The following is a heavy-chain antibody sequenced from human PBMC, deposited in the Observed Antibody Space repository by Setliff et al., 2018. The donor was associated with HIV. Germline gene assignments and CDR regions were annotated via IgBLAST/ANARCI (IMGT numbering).Heavy chain of an antibody. D-gene: IGHD2-21*01. CDR2: IRSKANSYAT. V-gene: IGHV3-73*01. CDR3: ATSADGDCATTSRTNWFDP. CDR1: GFTFSGSA. Sequence: PGGSLRLSCAASGFTFSGSAMHWVRQASGKGLEWVGRIRSKANSYATAYAASVKGRFTISRDDSRNTAYLQLNSLKAEDTAVYFCATSADGDCATTSRTNWFDPWGQGTLVTVSS. J-gene: IGHJ5*02.